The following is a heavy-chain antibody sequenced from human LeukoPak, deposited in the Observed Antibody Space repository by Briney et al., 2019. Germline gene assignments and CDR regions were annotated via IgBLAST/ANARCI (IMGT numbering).Heavy chain of an antibody. CDR3: AAESIAARPRVHYYGMDV. D-gene: IGHD6-6*01. J-gene: IGHJ6*02. CDR1: GFTFTSSA. V-gene: IGHV1-58*01. Sequence: AASVKVSCKASGFTFTSSAVQWVRQARGQRLEWIGWIVVGSGNTNYAQKFQERVTITRGMSTSTAYMELSSLRSEDTAVYYCAAESIAARPRVHYYGMDVWGQGTTVTVSS. CDR2: IVVGSGNT.